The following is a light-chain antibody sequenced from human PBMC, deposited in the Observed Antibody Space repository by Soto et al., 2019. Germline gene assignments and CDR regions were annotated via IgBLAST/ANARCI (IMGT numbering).Light chain of an antibody. CDR3: QHYSNTPQT. Sequence: EVVFTQSPGTLSLSPGEGATLSCRASQTIGRNYLAWFQQKPGQAPRLLIYGASTRATGVPDRFTGGGSGTDFTLTISRLEPEDFAVYYCQHYSNTPQTFGQGTRW. CDR2: GAS. CDR1: QTIGRNY. J-gene: IGKJ1*01. V-gene: IGKV3-20*01.